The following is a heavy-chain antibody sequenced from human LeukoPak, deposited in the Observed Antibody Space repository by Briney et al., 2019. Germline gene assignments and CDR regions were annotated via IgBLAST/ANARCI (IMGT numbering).Heavy chain of an antibody. CDR3: ARDLILRGYSYGHPYYYYYMDV. CDR1: GGTFSSYA. J-gene: IGHJ6*03. Sequence: SVKVSCKASGGTFSSYAISWVRQAPGQGLEWMGGIIPIFGTANYAQKFQGRVTITTDESTSTAYMELSSLRSEDTAVYYCARDLILRGYSYGHPYYYYYMDVWGKGTTVTVSS. V-gene: IGHV1-69*05. CDR2: IIPIFGTA. D-gene: IGHD5-18*01.